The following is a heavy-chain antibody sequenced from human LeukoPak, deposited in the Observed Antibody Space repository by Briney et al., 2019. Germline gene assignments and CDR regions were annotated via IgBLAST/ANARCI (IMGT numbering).Heavy chain of an antibody. Sequence: GASVKVSCKASGGTFSSYAISWVRQAPGQGLEWMGRIIPILGIANYAQKFQGRVTITADKSTSTAYMELSSLRSEDTAVYYCARAEDDYGDYASHYWGQGTLVTVSS. CDR2: IIPILGIA. J-gene: IGHJ4*02. CDR3: ARAEDDYGDYASHY. D-gene: IGHD4-17*01. V-gene: IGHV1-69*04. CDR1: GGTFSSYA.